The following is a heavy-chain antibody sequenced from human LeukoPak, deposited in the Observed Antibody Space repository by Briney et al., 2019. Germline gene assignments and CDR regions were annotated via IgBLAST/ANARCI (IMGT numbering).Heavy chain of an antibody. D-gene: IGHD2-15*01. Sequence: GGSLRLSCAASGFTFSSYSMNWVRQAPGEGLEWVSSISTSSSYIFYADSVKGRFTISRDNAKNSLYLQMNSLRAEDTAVYYCAREIGYCSGGSCYRPVFYYVMDVWGQGTTVTVSS. V-gene: IGHV3-21*01. J-gene: IGHJ6*02. CDR1: GFTFSSYS. CDR2: ISTSSSYI. CDR3: AREIGYCSGGSCYRPVFYYVMDV.